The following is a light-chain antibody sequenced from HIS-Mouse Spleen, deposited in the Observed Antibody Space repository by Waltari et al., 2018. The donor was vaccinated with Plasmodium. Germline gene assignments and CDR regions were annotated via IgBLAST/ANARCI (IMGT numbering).Light chain of an antibody. Sequence: SYELTQPTSVSVSPGQTARITCSGDALPKQYAYWYQEKPGQAPLLVIYKDSERPSGLPERFSGSSSGTTVTLTISGVQAEDEADYYCQSADSSGTYWVFGGGTKLTVL. CDR3: QSADSSGTYWV. J-gene: IGLJ3*02. CDR2: KDS. V-gene: IGLV3-25*03. CDR1: ALPKQY.